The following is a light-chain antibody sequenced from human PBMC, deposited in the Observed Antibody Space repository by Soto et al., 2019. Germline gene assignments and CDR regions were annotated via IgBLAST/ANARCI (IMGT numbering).Light chain of an antibody. Sequence: EIVLTQSPATLSLSPGERATLSCRASQSVGTYLVWYQQKPGQAPRLLIYDASKRATGIPDRFSGSGSGTDLTLTISSLEPEDSAVYYCQQRRAWPRVFGGGTRME. V-gene: IGKV3-11*01. J-gene: IGKJ4*01. CDR1: QSVGTY. CDR3: QQRRAWPRV. CDR2: DAS.